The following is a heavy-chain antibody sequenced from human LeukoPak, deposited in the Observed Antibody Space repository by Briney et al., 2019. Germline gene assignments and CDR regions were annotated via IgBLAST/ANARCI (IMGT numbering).Heavy chain of an antibody. CDR1: GFTSSNYW. Sequence: GGSLRLSCAASGFTSSNYWMSWVRQAPGKGLEWVANINQDGSEKYYVDSVKGRFTLSRDNAKNSLYLQMNSLRAGDTAVYYCARASRSTTADFDYWGQGTLVTVSS. J-gene: IGHJ4*02. D-gene: IGHD1-1*01. CDR2: INQDGSEK. CDR3: ARASRSTTADFDY. V-gene: IGHV3-7*01.